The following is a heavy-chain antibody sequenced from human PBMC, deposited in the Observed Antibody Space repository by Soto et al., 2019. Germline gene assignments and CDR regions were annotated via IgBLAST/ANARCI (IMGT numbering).Heavy chain of an antibody. Sequence: SETLSLTCTVSGGSISSSSYYWGWIRQPPGKGLEWIGSIYYSGSTYYNPSLKSRVTISVDTSKNQFSLKLSSVTAADTAVYYCARHSPGRQWLRLSPRLNWFDPWGQGTLVTVSS. V-gene: IGHV4-39*01. CDR1: GGSISSSSYY. CDR3: ARHSPGRQWLRLSPRLNWFDP. D-gene: IGHD5-12*01. J-gene: IGHJ5*02. CDR2: IYYSGST.